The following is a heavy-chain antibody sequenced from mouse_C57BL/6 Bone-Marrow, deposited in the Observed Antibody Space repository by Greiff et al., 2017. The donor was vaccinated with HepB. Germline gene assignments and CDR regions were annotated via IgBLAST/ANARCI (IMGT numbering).Heavy chain of an antibody. D-gene: IGHD2-5*01. CDR3: ARDPYNSNNDY. V-gene: IGHV5S21*01. J-gene: IGHJ2*01. CDR2: ISSGGDYI. Sequence: EVQGVESGEGLVKPGGSLKLSCAASGFTFSSYAMSWVRQTPEKRLEWVAYISSGGDYIYYADTVKGRFTISRDNARNTLYLQMSSLKSEDTAMYYCARDPYNSNNDYWGQGTTLTVSS. CDR1: GFTFSSYA.